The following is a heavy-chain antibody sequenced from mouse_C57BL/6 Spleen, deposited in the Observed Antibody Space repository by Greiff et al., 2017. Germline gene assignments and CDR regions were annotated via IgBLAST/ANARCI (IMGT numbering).Heavy chain of an antibody. CDR1: GYPLPRYR. CDR2: IFPGSGRT. V-gene: IGHV1-55*01. CDR3: ARWDYYGPPFDY. J-gene: IGHJ2*01. Sequence: VPPPQPGAEPLKPGGLVKMSLKAFGYPLPRYRKTRVKQRPGPGPEGNGDIFPGSGRTNHNEKFKSKATLTVDTSSSTAYMQLSSLTSEDSAVYYCARWDYYGPPFDYWGQGTTLTVSS. D-gene: IGHD1-1*01.